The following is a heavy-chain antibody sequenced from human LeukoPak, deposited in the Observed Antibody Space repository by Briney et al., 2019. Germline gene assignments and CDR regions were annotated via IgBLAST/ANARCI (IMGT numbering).Heavy chain of an antibody. V-gene: IGHV4-59*12. Sequence: PSETLSLTCTVSGGSISSYYWSWIRQPPGKGLEWIGYIYYSGSTYYSPSLKSRVAISLDTSKNQFSLKLSSVTAADTAVYYCARGRHYHTGILGEAYWGQGTLVTVSS. CDR3: ARGRHYHTGILGEAY. CDR1: GGSISSYY. CDR2: IYYSGST. J-gene: IGHJ4*02. D-gene: IGHD3-10*01.